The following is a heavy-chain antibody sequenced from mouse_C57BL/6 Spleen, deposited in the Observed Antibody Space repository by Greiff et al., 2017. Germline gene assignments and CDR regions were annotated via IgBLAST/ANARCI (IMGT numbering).Heavy chain of an antibody. CDR2: FNPNNGGT. V-gene: IGHV1-18*01. J-gene: IGHJ1*03. D-gene: IGHD1-1*01. Sequence: VQLQQSGPELVKPGASVKIPCKASGYTFTDYNMDWVKQSHGKSLEWIGVFNPNNGGTIYNQKFKGKATLTVDKSSSTAYMELRSLTSEDTAVYYCARSHYYGSPYWYFDVWGTGTTVTVSS. CDR1: GYTFTDYN. CDR3: ARSHYYGSPYWYFDV.